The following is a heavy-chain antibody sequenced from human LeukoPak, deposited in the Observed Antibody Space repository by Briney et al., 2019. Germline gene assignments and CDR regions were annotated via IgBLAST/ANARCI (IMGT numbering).Heavy chain of an antibody. Sequence: GGSLRLSCAASGFTFSSYAMSWVRQAPGKGLEWVSAISGSGGSTYYADSVKGRFTISRDNSKNTLYLQMNSLRAEDTAVYYCAKVPARFEVTLHHDAFDIWGQGTMVTASS. CDR3: AKVPARFEVTLHHDAFDI. V-gene: IGHV3-23*01. CDR2: ISGSGGST. J-gene: IGHJ3*02. CDR1: GFTFSSYA. D-gene: IGHD4-23*01.